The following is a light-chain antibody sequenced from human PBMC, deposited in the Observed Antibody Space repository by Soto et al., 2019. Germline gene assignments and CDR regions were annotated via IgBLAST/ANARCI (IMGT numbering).Light chain of an antibody. CDR1: TSNIEENS. CDR3: TAWDDSLNAWL. CDR2: DDY. V-gene: IGLV1-44*01. J-gene: IGLJ3*02. Sequence: HSVLTQPPSASGTPGQRVTISCSGSTSNIEENSVTWYQRLPGTAPKVLIYDDYQRPSGVPDRFSGSKSGTSASLAISDLQSEDEGDYYCTAWDDSLNAWLFGGGTKLTVL.